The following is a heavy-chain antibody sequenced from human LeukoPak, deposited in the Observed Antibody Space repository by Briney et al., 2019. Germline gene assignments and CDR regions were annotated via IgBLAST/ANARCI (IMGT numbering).Heavy chain of an antibody. J-gene: IGHJ6*03. CDR2: INQTGNNNYNPSLT. Sequence: PSETLSLTCAVDGGSFSGFYWTWIRQTPAKRLEWIGEINQTGNNNYNPSLTDYNPSLKRRVNISVVSSRSQLSLKVNSVTAGDTGIYSCARVRHDPLEYGYYMDVWGTGTPVAASS. V-gene: IGHV4-34*01. CDR1: GGSFSGFY. D-gene: IGHD3-3*01. CDR3: ARVRHDPLEYGYYMDV.